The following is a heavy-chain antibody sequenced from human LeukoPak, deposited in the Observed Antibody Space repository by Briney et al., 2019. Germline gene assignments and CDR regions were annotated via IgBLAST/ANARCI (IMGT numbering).Heavy chain of an antibody. CDR2: INSGGNDK. D-gene: IGHD6-13*01. V-gene: IGHV3-48*01. CDR3: ARDSSHPEIAAAGIKLGNWFDP. J-gene: IGHJ5*02. Sequence: AGGSLRLSCAASGFSFSSQSMNWVRQAPGKGLEWISYINSGGNDKQYADSVKGRFTISRDNAKNSLYLQMNSLRAEDTAVYYCARDSSHPEIAAAGIKLGNWFDPWGQGTLVTVSS. CDR1: GFSFSSQS.